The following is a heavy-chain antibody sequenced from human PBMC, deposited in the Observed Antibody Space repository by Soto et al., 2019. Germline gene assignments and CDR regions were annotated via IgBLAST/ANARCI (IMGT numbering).Heavy chain of an antibody. CDR2: ISAYNGNT. J-gene: IGHJ4*02. Sequence: ASVKVSCKASGYTFTGYYMHWVRQAPGQGLEWMGWISAYNGNTNYAQKLQGRVTMTTDTSTSTAYMELRSLRSDDTAVYYCSAGYCTNGVCDVDYWGQGTLVTVSS. CDR3: SAGYCTNGVCDVDY. V-gene: IGHV1-18*04. D-gene: IGHD2-8*01. CDR1: GYTFTGYY.